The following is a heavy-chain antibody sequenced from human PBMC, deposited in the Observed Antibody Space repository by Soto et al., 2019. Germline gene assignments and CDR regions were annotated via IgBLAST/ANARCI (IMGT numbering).Heavy chain of an antibody. J-gene: IGHJ3*02. V-gene: IGHV4-34*01. D-gene: IGHD2-21*02. Sequence: QVQLQQWGAGLLKPSETLSLTCAVYGGSFSGYYWSWIRQPPGKGLVWIGEINHSGSTNYNPSLKSRVTISVDTSKNQFSLKLSSVTAADTAVYYCANAVTCGGDCYLDAFDIWGQGTMVTVSS. CDR2: INHSGST. CDR3: ANAVTCGGDCYLDAFDI. CDR1: GGSFSGYY.